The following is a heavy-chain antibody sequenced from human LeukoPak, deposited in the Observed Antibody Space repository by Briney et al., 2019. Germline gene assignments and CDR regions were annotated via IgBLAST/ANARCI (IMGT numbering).Heavy chain of an antibody. D-gene: IGHD7-27*01. J-gene: IGHJ4*02. CDR3: VRDEDYWGSPH. CDR1: GGSISSGSYY. Sequence: SETLSLTCTVSGGSISSGSYYWTWIRQPAGKGLEWIGRIYVGGSPNYNPSLEGRLTISIDMSKNQFSLRLNSVTAADTATYFCVRDEDYWGSPHWGQGILVSVSS. V-gene: IGHV4-61*02. CDR2: IYVGGSP.